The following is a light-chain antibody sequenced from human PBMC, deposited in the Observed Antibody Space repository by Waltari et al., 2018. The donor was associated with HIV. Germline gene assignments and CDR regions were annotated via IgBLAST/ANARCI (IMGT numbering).Light chain of an antibody. CDR3: AAWGDSLTSFV. V-gene: IGLV1-47*01. CDR2: RNN. CDR1: SSNIGRNY. J-gene: IGLJ1*01. Sequence: QSVLTQPPSASDTPGQRVTLSCSGSSSNIGRNYVSWYQHLPGTAPKLLIYRNNQRPSGVPDRFSGSKSGTSASLAISGLRSEDEADYYCAAWGDSLTSFVFGTGTKVTVL.